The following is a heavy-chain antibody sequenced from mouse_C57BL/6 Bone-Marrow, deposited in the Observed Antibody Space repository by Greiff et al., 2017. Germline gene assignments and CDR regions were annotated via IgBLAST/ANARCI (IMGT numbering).Heavy chain of an antibody. CDR3: ARSGLPFDY. CDR1: GYSFTDYN. J-gene: IGHJ2*01. D-gene: IGHD2-4*01. Sequence: LVESGPELVKPGASVKISCKASGYSFTDYNMNWVTQTHGKSLEWIGVINPNYGTTCYNQTFKGKVTLSVDQSSSTADMQLNSLTSEDSAVYYCARSGLPFDYGGQGTTLTVSS. CDR2: INPNYGTT. V-gene: IGHV1-39*01.